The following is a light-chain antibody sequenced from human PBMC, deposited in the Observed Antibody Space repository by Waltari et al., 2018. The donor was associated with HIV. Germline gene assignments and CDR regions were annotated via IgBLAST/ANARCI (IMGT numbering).Light chain of an antibody. CDR1: QSISNN. J-gene: IGKJ1*01. CDR3: HQYNNWPRT. CDR2: AAS. Sequence: EIVMTQSPATLSVSPGERATLSCRASQSISNNVAWYQQKPGQAPGLLINAASTRATGIPARFSGSGSGTEFTLTISSLQSEDLAVYYCHQYNNWPRTFGQGTKVEIK. V-gene: IGKV3-15*01.